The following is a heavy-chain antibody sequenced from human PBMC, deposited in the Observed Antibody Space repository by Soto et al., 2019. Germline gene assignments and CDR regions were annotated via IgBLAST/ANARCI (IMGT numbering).Heavy chain of an antibody. J-gene: IGHJ3*02. Sequence: GGSLRLSCAASGFTSWDYDMSWIRQAPGKGLEWVSYISRSGNTMYYGDYVKGRFTISKDNAENSVFLQMISLRAEDTAVYYCVREGRSSTSCNTGCAFDIWGQGTMVTVSS. V-gene: IGHV3-11*01. D-gene: IGHD2-2*02. CDR3: VREGRSSTSCNTGCAFDI. CDR2: ISRSGNTM. CDR1: GFTSWDYD.